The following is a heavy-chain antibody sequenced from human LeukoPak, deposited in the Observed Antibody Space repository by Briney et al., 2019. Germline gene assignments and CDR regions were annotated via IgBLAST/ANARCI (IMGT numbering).Heavy chain of an antibody. D-gene: IGHD5/OR15-5a*01. V-gene: IGHV4-39*07. Sequence: SETLSLTCTVSGGSISSSSYYWGWIRQPPGKGLEWIGSIYYSGSTYYNPSLKSRVTISVDTSKNQFSLKLSSVTAADTAVYYCARRKAGYRVAGAISYFDYWGQGTLVTVSS. J-gene: IGHJ4*02. CDR2: IYYSGST. CDR1: GGSISSSSYY. CDR3: ARRKAGYRVAGAISYFDY.